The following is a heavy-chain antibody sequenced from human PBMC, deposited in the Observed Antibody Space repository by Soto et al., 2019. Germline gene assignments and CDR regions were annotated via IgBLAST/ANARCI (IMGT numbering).Heavy chain of an antibody. D-gene: IGHD1-26*01. CDR2: IWYDGSSK. Sequence: QVQLVESGGCVVQPGRSLRLSCAASGFTFSSYGMHWVRQAPGKGLEWVAVIWYDGSSKYYADSVKGRFTISRDNSKNTLYLQMNSLRAEDTAVYYCARDRGASYYPYHAFDIWGQGTMVTVSS. CDR3: ARDRGASYYPYHAFDI. J-gene: IGHJ3*02. V-gene: IGHV3-33*01. CDR1: GFTFSSYG.